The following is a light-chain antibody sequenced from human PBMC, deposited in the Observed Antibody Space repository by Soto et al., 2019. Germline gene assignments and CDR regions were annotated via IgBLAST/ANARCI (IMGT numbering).Light chain of an antibody. CDR3: CSYAGSSTHV. CDR2: DVS. Sequence: QSVLTQPASVSGSPGQSITFSCTGTSSDVGSSNLVSWYQQHPGKAPKLLFYDVSKRPSGVSNRFSGSKSGNTASLTISGLQAEDEADYYCCSYAGSSTHVFGTGTKLTVL. CDR1: SSDVGSSNL. V-gene: IGLV2-23*02. J-gene: IGLJ1*01.